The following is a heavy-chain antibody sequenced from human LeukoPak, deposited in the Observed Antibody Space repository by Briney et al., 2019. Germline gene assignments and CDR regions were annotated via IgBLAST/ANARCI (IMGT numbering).Heavy chain of an antibody. CDR2: ISSSSSHI. Sequence: PGGSLRLSCAASGFTFSSFSMNWVRQAPGKGLEWVSSISSSSSHIYYADSVKGRFTISRDNAGKSLFLQMNSLRAEDTAIYYCTLGGPIVVLPVAFDYWGQGTMVTVSS. CDR1: GFTFSSFS. D-gene: IGHD2-2*01. J-gene: IGHJ4*02. V-gene: IGHV3-21*01. CDR3: TLGGPIVVLPVAFDY.